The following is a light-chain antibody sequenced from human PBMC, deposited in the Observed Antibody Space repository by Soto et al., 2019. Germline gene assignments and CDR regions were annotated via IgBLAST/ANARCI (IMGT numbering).Light chain of an antibody. CDR1: QSISSW. V-gene: IGKV1-5*03. J-gene: IGKJ1*01. CDR3: QQYNSYWT. CDR2: KAS. Sequence: DIQMTQSPSTLSASVGDRVTITCRASQSISSWLAWYQQKQGKAPKLLIYKASSLESGVPSRFSGSGSGTEFTRTISSLQPDDFVTYYCQQYNSYWTCGQGTKVEIK.